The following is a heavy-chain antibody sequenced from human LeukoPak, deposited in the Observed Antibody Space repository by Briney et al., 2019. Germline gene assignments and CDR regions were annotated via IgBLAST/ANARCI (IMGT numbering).Heavy chain of an antibody. D-gene: IGHD6-13*01. V-gene: IGHV3-48*01. CDR1: GFPFSTYS. Sequence: GGSLRLSCAASGFPFSTYSMSWVRQAPGKGLEWVSYISSISSIIYYADSVKGRFTIPRDNARSSLYLQMNSLRAEDTAVYYCARSRPGTEAGQPNFDYWGQGTLVTVSS. CDR2: ISSISSII. CDR3: ARSRPGTEAGQPNFDY. J-gene: IGHJ4*02.